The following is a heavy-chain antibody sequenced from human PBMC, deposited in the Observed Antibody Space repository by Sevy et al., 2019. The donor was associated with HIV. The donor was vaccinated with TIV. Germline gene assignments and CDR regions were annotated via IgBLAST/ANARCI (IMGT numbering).Heavy chain of an antibody. CDR1: GGSISSYY. Sequence: SETLSLTCTVSGGSISSYYWSWIRQPAGKGLEWIGRIYTSGSTNYNPSLKSRVTMSVDTSKNQFSLKLSSVTAADTAVYYCAGGSWDRYNWKYDAFDIWGQGTMVTVSS. CDR2: IYTSGST. CDR3: AGGSWDRYNWKYDAFDI. J-gene: IGHJ3*02. V-gene: IGHV4-4*07. D-gene: IGHD1-20*01.